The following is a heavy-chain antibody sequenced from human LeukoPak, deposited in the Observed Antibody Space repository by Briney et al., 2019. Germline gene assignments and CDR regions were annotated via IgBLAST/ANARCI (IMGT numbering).Heavy chain of an antibody. Sequence: ASVKVSCKASGYTFTSYGISWVRQAPGQGLEWMGWINPNSGGTNYAQKFQGRVTMTRDTSISTAYMELSRLRSDDTAVYYCARYYDYVWGSHPYFDYWGQGTLVTVSS. CDR2: INPNSGGT. CDR1: GYTFTSYG. CDR3: ARYYDYVWGSHPYFDY. V-gene: IGHV1-2*02. D-gene: IGHD3-16*02. J-gene: IGHJ4*02.